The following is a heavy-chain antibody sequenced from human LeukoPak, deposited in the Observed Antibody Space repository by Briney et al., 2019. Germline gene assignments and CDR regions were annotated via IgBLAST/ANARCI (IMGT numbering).Heavy chain of an antibody. J-gene: IGHJ3*01. CDR1: GGSISSYY. CDR3: ARHIAVSYDAFDL. V-gene: IGHV4-59*08. D-gene: IGHD6-19*01. CDR2: IYHSGST. Sequence: SETLSLTCTVSGGSISSYYWSWIRQPPGKGLEWIGTIYHSGSTYYNPSLKSRVTISVDTSKNQFSLKLTSVTAADTAVYYCARHIAVSYDAFDLWGRGTMVTVSS.